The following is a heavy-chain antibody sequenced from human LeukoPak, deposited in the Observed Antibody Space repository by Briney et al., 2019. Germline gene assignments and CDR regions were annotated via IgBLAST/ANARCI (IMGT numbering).Heavy chain of an antibody. Sequence: SETLSLTCTVSGGSISSYYWSWIRQPPGKGLEWIGYIYYTGSSNYNPSLKSRVTISVDTSKNQFSLELTSVTAADTAVYYCARATGWGILTGYYRTFDYWGQGTLVTVSS. CDR1: GGSISSYY. V-gene: IGHV4-59*12. D-gene: IGHD3-9*01. CDR3: ARATGWGILTGYYRTFDY. J-gene: IGHJ4*02. CDR2: IYYTGSS.